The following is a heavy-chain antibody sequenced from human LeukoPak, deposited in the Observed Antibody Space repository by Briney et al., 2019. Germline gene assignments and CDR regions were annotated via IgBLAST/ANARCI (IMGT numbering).Heavy chain of an antibody. CDR1: GGTFSSYA. CDR2: IIPILGIA. Sequence: GASVKVSCKASGGTFSSYAISWVRQAPGQGLEWMGRIIPILGIANYAQKFQGRVTITADKSTSTAYMELSSLRSEDTAVYYCARGMSEDYGALLFDYWGQGTLVTVSS. V-gene: IGHV1-69*04. D-gene: IGHD4-17*01. J-gene: IGHJ4*02. CDR3: ARGMSEDYGALLFDY.